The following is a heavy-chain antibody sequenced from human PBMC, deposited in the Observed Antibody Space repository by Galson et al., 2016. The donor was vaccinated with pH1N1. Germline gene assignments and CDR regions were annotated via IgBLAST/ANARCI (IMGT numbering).Heavy chain of an antibody. CDR1: GYTFSKYY. CDR3: ARAVGNFDSH. Sequence: SVKVSCKASGYTFSKYYVHWVRQAPGQGLEWVGIINPRDGGTVYTQRLQGRVTMTRDTSTSTVYMELSSLRAEDTAVYYCARAVGNFDSHWGQGTLVTVSS. CDR2: INPRDGGT. J-gene: IGHJ4*02. V-gene: IGHV1-46*04. D-gene: IGHD3-9*01.